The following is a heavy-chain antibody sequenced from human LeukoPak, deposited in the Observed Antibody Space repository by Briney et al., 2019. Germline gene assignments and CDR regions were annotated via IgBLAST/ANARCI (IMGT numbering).Heavy chain of an antibody. CDR2: FSSSSNTI. CDR1: GFTVSSNY. CDR3: ARDAGYSSAWSHWYFDL. D-gene: IGHD6-19*01. Sequence: GGSLRLSCAASGFTVSSNYMSWVRQAPGKGLEWVSYFSSSSNTIYYTDSVKGRFTISRDNAQNSLYLQMNSLRDEDTAVYYCARDAGYSSAWSHWYFDLWGRGTLVTVSS. J-gene: IGHJ2*01. V-gene: IGHV3-48*02.